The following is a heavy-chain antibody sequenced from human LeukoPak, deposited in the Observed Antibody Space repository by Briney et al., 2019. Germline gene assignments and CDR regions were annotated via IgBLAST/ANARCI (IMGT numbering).Heavy chain of an antibody. CDR1: GTPITRTY. D-gene: IGHD1-7*01. J-gene: IGHJ4*02. CDR3: ARRATSGNYQTLHFDS. V-gene: IGHV4-59*08. Sequence: SETLSLICTVSGTPITRTYWSWIRQPPGRGLESVGYVYDTGDTNYNPSLKSRVTMSLDTSKNQFSLTLSSVTAADTAIYYCARRATSGNYQTLHFDSWGQGILVTVSS. CDR2: VYDTGDT.